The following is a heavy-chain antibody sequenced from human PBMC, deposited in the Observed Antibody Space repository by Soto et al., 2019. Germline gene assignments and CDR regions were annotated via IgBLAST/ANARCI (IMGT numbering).Heavy chain of an antibody. V-gene: IGHV1-8*01. CDR2: MNPDTGDT. CDR3: ARDWELGLCLDQ. Sequence: QVQLVQSGAEVKRPGASVKVSCKTSGYTFTSYDINWVRQATGQGLEWMGWMNPDTGDTGFAQKFQGRVTMTRNTSISTAYMELSSLTSDDTAVYYCARDWELGLCLDQWGQGTRVTVS. J-gene: IGHJ4*02. D-gene: IGHD1-7*01. CDR1: GYTFTSYD.